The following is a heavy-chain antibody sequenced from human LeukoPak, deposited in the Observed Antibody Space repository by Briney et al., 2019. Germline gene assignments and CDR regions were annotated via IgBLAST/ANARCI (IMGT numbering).Heavy chain of an antibody. Sequence: QPGGSLRLSCAASGFTFSSYWMSWVRQAPGKGLEWVANIKQDGSEKYYVDSVKGRFTISRDNAKNSLYLQMNSLRAEDTAVYYCARDTPHPHHSDYGDYYFDYWGQGTLVTVSS. CDR3: ARDTPHPHHSDYGDYYFDY. CDR2: IKQDGSEK. V-gene: IGHV3-7*01. J-gene: IGHJ4*02. CDR1: GFTFSSYW. D-gene: IGHD4-17*01.